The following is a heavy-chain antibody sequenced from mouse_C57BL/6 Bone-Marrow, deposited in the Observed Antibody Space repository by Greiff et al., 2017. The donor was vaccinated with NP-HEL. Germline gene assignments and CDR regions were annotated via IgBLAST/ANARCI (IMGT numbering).Heavy chain of an antibody. J-gene: IGHJ3*01. CDR1: GYTFTSYW. CDR2: IHPNSGST. V-gene: IGHV1-64*01. CDR3: ARGDGYYGAY. D-gene: IGHD2-3*01. Sequence: QVQLKQSGAELVKPGASVKLSCKASGYTFTSYWMHWVKQRPGQGLEWIGMIHPNSGSTNYNEKFKSKATLTVDKSSSTAYMQLSSLTSEDSAVYYCARGDGYYGAYWGQGTLVTVSA.